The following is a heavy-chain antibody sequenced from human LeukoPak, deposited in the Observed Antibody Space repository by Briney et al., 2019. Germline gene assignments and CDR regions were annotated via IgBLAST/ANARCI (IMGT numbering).Heavy chain of an antibody. Sequence: LGGSLRLSCAASGFTFSSYAMNWVRQAPGKGLEWVSATGSTGVSTFYADSVKGRFTVSRDNSKNTLSLQMNSLRAEDTAVYYCAKDPGVVPAHYFDYWGQGILVTVSS. CDR1: GFTFSSYA. CDR2: TGSTGVST. V-gene: IGHV3-23*01. CDR3: AKDPGVVPAHYFDY. D-gene: IGHD2-2*01. J-gene: IGHJ4*02.